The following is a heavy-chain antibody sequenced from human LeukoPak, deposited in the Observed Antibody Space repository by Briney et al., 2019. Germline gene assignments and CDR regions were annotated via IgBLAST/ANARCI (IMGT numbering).Heavy chain of an antibody. CDR3: ARDNEGRELLVYYYYYYMDV. CDR1: GFTFSSYS. J-gene: IGHJ6*03. V-gene: IGHV3-21*01. CDR2: ISSSSSYI. D-gene: IGHD1-26*01. Sequence: GGSLRLSCAASGFTFSSYSMNWVRQAPGKGLEWVSSISSSSSYIYYADSVKGRFTISRDNAKNSLYLQMNSLRAEDTAVYYCARDNEGRELLVYYYYYYMDVWGKGTTVTVSS.